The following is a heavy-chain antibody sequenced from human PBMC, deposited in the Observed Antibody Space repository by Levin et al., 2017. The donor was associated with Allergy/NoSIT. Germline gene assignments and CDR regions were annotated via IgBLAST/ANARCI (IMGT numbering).Heavy chain of an antibody. V-gene: IGHV1-3*01. CDR1: GYTFTSYA. Sequence: GESLKISCKASGYTFTSYAMHWVRQAPGQRLEWMGWINAGNGNTKYSQKFQGRVTITRDTSASTAYMELSSLRSEDTAVYYCARGYDILTGFDYWGQGTLVTVSS. CDR2: INAGNGNT. CDR3: ARGYDILTGFDY. D-gene: IGHD3-9*01. J-gene: IGHJ4*02.